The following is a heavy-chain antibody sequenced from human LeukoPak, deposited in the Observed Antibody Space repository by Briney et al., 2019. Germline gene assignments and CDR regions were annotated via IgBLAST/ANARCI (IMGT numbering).Heavy chain of an antibody. V-gene: IGHV3-64*01. J-gene: IGHJ4*02. Sequence: LSGGSLRLSCAASGFTFSSYAMHWVRQAPGKGLEYVSAISSNGGSTYYANSVKGRFTISRDNSKNSLYLQMNSLRGEDTAVYYCTRDVRDEYTSGWYPIGYWGQGTLVTVSS. CDR2: ISSNGGST. D-gene: IGHD6-19*01. CDR3: TRDVRDEYTSGWYPIGY. CDR1: GFTFSSYA.